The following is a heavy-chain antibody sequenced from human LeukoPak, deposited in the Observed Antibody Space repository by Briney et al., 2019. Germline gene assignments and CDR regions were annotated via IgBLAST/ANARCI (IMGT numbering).Heavy chain of an antibody. CDR3: ARGPPYGVRTDYFDC. V-gene: IGHV3-30*02. CDR1: GFAFSKYA. Sequence: GGSLRLSCVASGFAFSKYAMHWVRQAPGKGLEWLTFIRHDGSFKEYADSVKGRFTISRDNSKNSVSLQMNSLRAEDTAVYYCARGPPYGVRTDYFDCWGQGTLVTVSS. J-gene: IGHJ4*02. CDR2: IRHDGSFK. D-gene: IGHD4/OR15-4a*01.